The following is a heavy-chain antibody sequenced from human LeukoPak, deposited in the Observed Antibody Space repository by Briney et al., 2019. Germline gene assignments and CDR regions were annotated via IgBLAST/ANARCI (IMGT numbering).Heavy chain of an antibody. Sequence: SETLSLTCTVSGGSISSYYWSWIRQPPGKGLEWIGYIYYSGSTNYNPSLKSRVTISVDTPKNQFSLKLSSVTAADTAVYYCARDRSGYLGAFDIWGQGTMATVSS. CDR2: IYYSGST. D-gene: IGHD5-12*01. J-gene: IGHJ3*02. V-gene: IGHV4-59*01. CDR3: ARDRSGYLGAFDI. CDR1: GGSISSYY.